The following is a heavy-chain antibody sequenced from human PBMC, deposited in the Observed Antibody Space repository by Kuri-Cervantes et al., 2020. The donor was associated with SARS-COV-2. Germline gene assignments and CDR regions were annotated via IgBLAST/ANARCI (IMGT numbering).Heavy chain of an antibody. V-gene: IGHV4-34*01. Sequence: SETLSLTCTVSGGSISSYYWSWIRQPPGKGLEWIGEINHSGSTNYNPSLKSRATISVDTSENQFSLKLSSVTAEDTAVYYCARALGNYWGQGTLVTVSS. CDR2: INHSGST. CDR3: ARALGNY. CDR1: GGSISSYY. J-gene: IGHJ4*02.